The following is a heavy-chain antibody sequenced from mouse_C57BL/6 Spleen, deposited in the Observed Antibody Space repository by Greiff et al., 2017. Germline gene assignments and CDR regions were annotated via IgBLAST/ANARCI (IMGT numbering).Heavy chain of an antibody. V-gene: IGHV1-22*01. CDR2: INPNNGGT. CDR3: ARGGGSGYAMDY. Sequence: SGPELVKPGASVKMSCKASGYTFTDYNMHWVKQSHGKSLEWIGYINPNNGGTSYNQKFKGKATLTVNKSSSTAYMERRSLTSEDSAVYYCARGGGSGYAMDYWGQGTSVTVSS. D-gene: IGHD3-2*02. CDR1: GYTFTDYN. J-gene: IGHJ4*01.